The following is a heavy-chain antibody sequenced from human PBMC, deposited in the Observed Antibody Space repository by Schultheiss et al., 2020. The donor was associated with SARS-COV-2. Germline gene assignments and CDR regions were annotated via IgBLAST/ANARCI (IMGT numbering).Heavy chain of an antibody. CDR3: ACANLVATTFDY. Sequence: GSLRLSCTVSGGSISSSSYYWGWIRQPPGKGLEWIGTNYSGSSYYNPSLKSRVTISVDTSKNQFSLKLSSVTAADTAVYYCACANLVATTFDYWGQGTLVTVSS. CDR2: NYSGSS. D-gene: IGHD5-12*01. V-gene: IGHV4-39*07. J-gene: IGHJ4*02. CDR1: GGSISSSSYY.